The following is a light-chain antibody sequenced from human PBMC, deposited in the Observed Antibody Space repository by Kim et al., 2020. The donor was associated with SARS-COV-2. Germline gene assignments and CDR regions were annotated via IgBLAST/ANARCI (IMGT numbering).Light chain of an antibody. CDR2: KDS. CDR1: ALPNQY. CDR3: QSADSSGTVV. Sequence: SPRQPASITCSGDALPNQYAYWYQQKPGQAPVLVIYKDSERPSGIPERFSGSSSGTTVTLTTSGVQAEDEADYYCQSADSSGTVVFGGGTQLTVL. J-gene: IGLJ2*01. V-gene: IGLV3-25*03.